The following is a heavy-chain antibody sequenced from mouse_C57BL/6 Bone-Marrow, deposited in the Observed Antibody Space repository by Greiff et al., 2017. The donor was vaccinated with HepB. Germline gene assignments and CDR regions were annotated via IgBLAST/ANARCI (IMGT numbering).Heavy chain of an antibody. V-gene: IGHV5-4*01. CDR2: ISDGGSYT. Sequence: DVMLVESGGGLVKPGGSLKLSCAASGFTFSSYVMSWVRQTPEKRLEWVATISDGGSYTYYPDNVKGRFTISRDNAKNNLYLQMSHLKSEDTAMYYCARDGRGVYYYAMDYWGQGTSVTVSS. J-gene: IGHJ4*01. CDR1: GFTFSSYV. CDR3: ARDGRGVYYYAMDY. D-gene: IGHD1-1*01.